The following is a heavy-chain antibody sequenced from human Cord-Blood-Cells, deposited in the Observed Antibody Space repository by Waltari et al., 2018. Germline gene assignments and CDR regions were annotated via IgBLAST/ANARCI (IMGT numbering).Heavy chain of an antibody. CDR1: GGTFSSYA. Sequence: QVPLVQSGAEVKKPGSSVKVSCKASGGTFSSYAISWVRQAPGQGLEWMGGIIPIFGTANYAQKFQGRVTITADKSTSTAYMELSSLGSEDTAVYYCATSGYSSGWYWYFDLWGRGTLVTVSS. D-gene: IGHD6-19*01. J-gene: IGHJ2*01. V-gene: IGHV1-69*06. CDR3: ATSGYSSGWYWYFDL. CDR2: IIPIFGTA.